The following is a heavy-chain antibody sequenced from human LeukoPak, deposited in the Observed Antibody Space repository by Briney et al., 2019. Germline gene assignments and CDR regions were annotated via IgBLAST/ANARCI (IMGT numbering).Heavy chain of an antibody. D-gene: IGHD2-2*01. J-gene: IGHJ4*02. CDR1: GFTFSSYS. CDR2: ISSSSSYI. Sequence: GGSLRLSCAASGFTFSSYSMNWVRQAPGKGLEWVSSISSSSSYIYYADSVKGRFTISRDNAKNSLYLQMNSLRAEDTAVYYCARAHLGYCSSTSCQSPDYWGQGTLVTVSS. CDR3: ARAHLGYCSSTSCQSPDY. V-gene: IGHV3-21*01.